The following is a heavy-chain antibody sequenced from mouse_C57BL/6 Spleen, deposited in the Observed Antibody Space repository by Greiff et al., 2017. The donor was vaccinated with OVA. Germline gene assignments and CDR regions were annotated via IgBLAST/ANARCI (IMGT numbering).Heavy chain of an antibody. CDR2: ISDGGSYT. V-gene: IGHV5-4*01. CDR1: GFTFSSYA. CDR3: ARDDDY. J-gene: IGHJ2*01. Sequence: EVQRVESGGGLVKPGGSLKLSCAASGFTFSSYAMSWVRQTPEKRLEWVATISDGGSYTYYPDNVKGRVTLSRDNAKNHLYLQMSHLKSEDTAMYYCARDDDYWGQGTTLTVSS.